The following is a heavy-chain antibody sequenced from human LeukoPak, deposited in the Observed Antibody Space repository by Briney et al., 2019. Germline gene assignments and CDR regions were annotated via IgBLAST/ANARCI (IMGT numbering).Heavy chain of an antibody. CDR3: GRNSYYSGMDV. J-gene: IGHJ6*02. D-gene: IGHD2/OR15-2a*01. CDR2: INPHGNEK. CDR1: GFSFSSYW. V-gene: IGHV3-7*01. Sequence: GGSLRLSCAASGFSFSSYWMTWVRQAPGKGLEWVGNINPHGNEKYYVDSVKGRFTISRDNAKNSLYLQINSLRAEDTAVYYCGRNSYYSGMDVWGQGTTATVSS.